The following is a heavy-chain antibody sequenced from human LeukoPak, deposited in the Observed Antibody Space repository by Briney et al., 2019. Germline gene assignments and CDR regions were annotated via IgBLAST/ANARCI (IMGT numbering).Heavy chain of an antibody. CDR2: IYYSGST. Sequence: PSETLSLTCTVSGGSISSSSYYWGWIRQPPGKGLEWIGSIYYSGSTYYNPSLKSRVTISVDTSKNQFSLKLSSVTAADTAVYYCAREKALLWFGELFATPDYWGQGTLVTVSS. J-gene: IGHJ4*02. V-gene: IGHV4-39*07. D-gene: IGHD3-10*01. CDR1: GGSISSSSYY. CDR3: AREKALLWFGELFATPDY.